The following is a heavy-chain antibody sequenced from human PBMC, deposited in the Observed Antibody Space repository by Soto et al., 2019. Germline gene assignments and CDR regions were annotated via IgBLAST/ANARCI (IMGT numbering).Heavy chain of an antibody. Sequence: SETLSLTCTVSGGSISSYFWSWVRQPPGKGLEWIGYTHYSGSTNYNPSLKSRVTISVDTSKNQFSLNLSSVTSADTAVYFCARDKTGTTLNYYFGMDVWGQGTTVTVSS. CDR3: ARDKTGTTLNYYFGMDV. CDR1: GGSISSYF. J-gene: IGHJ6*02. D-gene: IGHD1-7*01. V-gene: IGHV4-59*01. CDR2: THYSGST.